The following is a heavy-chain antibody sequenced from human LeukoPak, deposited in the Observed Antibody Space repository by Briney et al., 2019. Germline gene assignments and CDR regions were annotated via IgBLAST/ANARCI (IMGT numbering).Heavy chain of an antibody. CDR1: GFTFSSYA. CDR3: EKDPGYSGSYYYDY. V-gene: IGHV3-23*01. D-gene: IGHD1-26*01. Sequence: PGGSLRLSCAASGFTFSSYAMSWVRQAPGKGLEWVSAISGSGGSTYYADSVKGRFTISRDNSKNTLYLQMNSLRAEDTAVYYREKDPGYSGSYYYDYWGQGTLVTVSS. J-gene: IGHJ4*02. CDR2: ISGSGGST.